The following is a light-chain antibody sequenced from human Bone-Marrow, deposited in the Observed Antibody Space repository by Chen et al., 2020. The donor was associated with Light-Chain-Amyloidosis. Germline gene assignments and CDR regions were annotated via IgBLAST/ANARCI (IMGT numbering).Light chain of an antibody. V-gene: IGLV2-11*01. CDR3: CSYAGSYTRV. J-gene: IGLJ1*01. CDR1: SSDVGAYNY. Sequence: QSALTQPRPVSGSPGQSVTISCTGTSSDVGAYNYVSWDQQHPGKAPKLIIYDIRGRPSGVPARFSCSKSGNTASLTISGLQAEDEADYYCCSYAGSYTRVFGTGTKVTVL. CDR2: DIR.